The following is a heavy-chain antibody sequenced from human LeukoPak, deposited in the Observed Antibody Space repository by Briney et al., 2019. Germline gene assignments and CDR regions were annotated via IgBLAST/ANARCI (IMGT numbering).Heavy chain of an antibody. J-gene: IGHJ6*02. CDR2: IYYSGST. D-gene: IGHD2-15*01. CDR3: AGMRGIPLQVVPTSYYYYGMDV. CDR1: GGSVSSGSYY. V-gene: IGHV4-61*01. Sequence: SETLSLTYTVSGGSVSSGSYYWSWIRQPPGKGLEWIGYIYYSGSTNYNPSLKSRVTISVDTSKNQFSLKLSSVTAADTAVYYCAGMRGIPLQVVPTSYYYYGMDVWGQGTTVTVSS.